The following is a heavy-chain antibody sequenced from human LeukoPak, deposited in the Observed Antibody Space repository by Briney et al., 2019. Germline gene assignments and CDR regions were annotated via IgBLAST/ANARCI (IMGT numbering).Heavy chain of an antibody. D-gene: IGHD3-22*01. J-gene: IGHJ4*02. Sequence: ASVKVSCKASGYTFTGYYMHWVRQAPGQGLEWMGRINPNRGGTNYAQNSRGRVTMTRDTSISTAYMELSRLGSDDTAVYYCARDKDSSGYYKPWGQGTLVTVSS. CDR2: INPNRGGT. CDR3: ARDKDSSGYYKP. V-gene: IGHV1-2*06. CDR1: GYTFTGYY.